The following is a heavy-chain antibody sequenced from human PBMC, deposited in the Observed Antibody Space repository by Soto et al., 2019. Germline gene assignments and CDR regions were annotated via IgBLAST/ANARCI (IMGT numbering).Heavy chain of an antibody. CDR1: GLTFSSYW. J-gene: IGHJ4*02. CDR3: ALSHTVTTDY. V-gene: IGHV3-74*01. Sequence: EVRLVESGGGLVQPGGSLRLSCAASGLTFSSYWMHWVRQAPGRGLVWVSRINSAGSSTSYADSVKGRFTISRDNAKNTRYLQMNSLRAEDTAVYYCALSHTVTTDYWGQGTLVTVSS. CDR2: INSAGSST. D-gene: IGHD4-17*01.